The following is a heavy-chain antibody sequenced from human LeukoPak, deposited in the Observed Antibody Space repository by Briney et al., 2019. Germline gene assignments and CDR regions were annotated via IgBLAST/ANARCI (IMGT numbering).Heavy chain of an antibody. CDR3: ATGRLNYGYPDY. CDR2: IYYSGST. Sequence: SETLSLTCAVSGGSISGHYCSWIRQPPGKELEWIGHIYYSGSTNYNPSLKSRVTISVDTSKNEFSLKVTSVTTADTAMYYCATGRLNYGYPDYWGQGTLVTVSS. D-gene: IGHD5-18*01. V-gene: IGHV4-59*11. J-gene: IGHJ4*02. CDR1: GGSISGHY.